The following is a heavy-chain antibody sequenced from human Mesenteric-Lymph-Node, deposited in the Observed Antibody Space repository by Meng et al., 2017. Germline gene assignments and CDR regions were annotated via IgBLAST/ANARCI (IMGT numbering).Heavy chain of an antibody. CDR3: ARRRQVVSMVVVPLYRWFDP. V-gene: IGHV3-23*01. CDR2: ISGSGGST. D-gene: IGHD2-15*01. Sequence: GESLKISCAASGFTFSSYWMSWVRQAPGKGLEWVSAISGSGGSTYYADSVKGRFTISRDNSKNTLYLQMNSLRAEDTAVYYCARRRQVVSMVVVPLYRWFDPWGQGTQVTVSS. J-gene: IGHJ5*02. CDR1: GFTFSSYW.